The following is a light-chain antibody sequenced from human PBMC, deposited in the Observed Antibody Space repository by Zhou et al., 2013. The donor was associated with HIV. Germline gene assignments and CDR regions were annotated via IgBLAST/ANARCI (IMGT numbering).Light chain of an antibody. V-gene: IGKV4-1*01. CDR1: QSILYNSDNKNY. J-gene: IGKJ4*01. CDR3: QQYYAPPLT. CDR2: WAS. Sequence: DIVMTQSPDSLAVSLGERATIHCRSSQSILYNSDNKNYLAWYQQKPGQPPELLIYWASTRESGVPDRFSGSGSGTDFTLTISSLQAEDVAVYYCQQYYAPPLTFGGGTQVEIK.